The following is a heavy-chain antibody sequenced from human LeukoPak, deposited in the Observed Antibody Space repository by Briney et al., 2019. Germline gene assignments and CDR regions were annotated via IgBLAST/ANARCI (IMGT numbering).Heavy chain of an antibody. CDR3: AGSTTGTTFIGY. V-gene: IGHV4-4*07. CDR2: IYISVST. J-gene: IGHJ4*02. Sequence: SETLSLTCTVSGGSISRYYWSWIRQPAGKGLEGIGRIYISVSTNYNPSLKSRVTMSVDTSKNQFSLKVSSVTAADTAVYYCAGSTTGTTFIGYWGQGTLVTVSS. CDR1: GGSISRYY. D-gene: IGHD1-1*01.